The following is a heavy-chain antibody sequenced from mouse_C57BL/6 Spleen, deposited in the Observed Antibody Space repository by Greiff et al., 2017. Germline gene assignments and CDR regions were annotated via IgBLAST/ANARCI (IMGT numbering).Heavy chain of an antibody. CDR1: GYTFTSYW. D-gene: IGHD4-1*01. CDR3: AREGGTAWFAY. CDR2: IYPSDSET. Sequence: QVQLQQPGAELVRPGSSVKLSCKASGYTFTSYWMDWVKQRPGQGLEWIGNIYPSDSETHYNQKFKDKATLTVDKSSSTAYMQLSSLTSEDSAVYDCAREGGTAWFAYWGQGTLVTVSA. J-gene: IGHJ3*01. V-gene: IGHV1-61*01.